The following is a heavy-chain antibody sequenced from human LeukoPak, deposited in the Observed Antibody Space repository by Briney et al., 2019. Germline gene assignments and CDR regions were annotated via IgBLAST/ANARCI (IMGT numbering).Heavy chain of an antibody. D-gene: IGHD5-18*01. CDR1: GGSFSGYY. CDR3: ARASYGGYYFDY. Sequence: SETLSLTCAVYGGSFSGYYWSWIRQPPGKGLEWIGEINHSGSTNYNPSLKSRVTISVDTSKNQFSLKLSSVTAADTAVYYCARASYGGYYFDYWGQGTLVTVSS. J-gene: IGHJ4*02. V-gene: IGHV4-34*01. CDR2: INHSGST.